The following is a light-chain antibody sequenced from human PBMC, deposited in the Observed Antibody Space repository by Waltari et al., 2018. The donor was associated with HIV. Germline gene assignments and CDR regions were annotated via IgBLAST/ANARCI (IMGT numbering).Light chain of an antibody. CDR1: ALPDQY. J-gene: IGLJ1*01. V-gene: IGLV3-25*03. Sequence: SFEVTQPPSVSVSPGQTATITYSGDALPDQYVYWYQQKPGQAPLQVIYKDSERPSGIPERFSGSGSGTTFTLTISGVQAEDEADYYCQSTDSTNSYYVFGPGTKVTVL. CDR2: KDS. CDR3: QSTDSTNSYYV.